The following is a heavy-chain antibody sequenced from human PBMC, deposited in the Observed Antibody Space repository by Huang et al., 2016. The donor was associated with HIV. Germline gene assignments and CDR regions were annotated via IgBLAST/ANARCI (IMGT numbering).Heavy chain of an antibody. CDR3: VRDQGRLAVGGIDNWFDP. CDR2: VYDSGTT. V-gene: IGHV4-59*02. D-gene: IGHD6-19*01. Sequence: QVRLQESGPGLVKPSETLSLSCIVSGDSVSSHYWGWIRHPPGKGLEWLGTVYDSGTTKYNPRLKSRITISVDTSKNGFSLNITCVSAADTAMYFCVRDQGRLAVGGIDNWFDPWGQGALVTVSS. CDR1: GDSVSSHY. J-gene: IGHJ5*02.